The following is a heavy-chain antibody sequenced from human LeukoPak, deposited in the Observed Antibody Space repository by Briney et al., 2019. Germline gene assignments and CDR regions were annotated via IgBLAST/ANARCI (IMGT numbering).Heavy chain of an antibody. Sequence: SETLSLTCTVSGVSISSSSYYWGWIRQPPGKGLEWIGSIYYSGSTYYNPSLKSRVTISVDTSKNQFSLKLSSVIAADTAVYYCARANYYDGSGYPYYFDYWGQGTLVTVSS. CDR3: ARANYYDGSGYPYYFDY. D-gene: IGHD3-22*01. J-gene: IGHJ4*02. V-gene: IGHV4-39*07. CDR2: IYYSGST. CDR1: GVSISSSSYY.